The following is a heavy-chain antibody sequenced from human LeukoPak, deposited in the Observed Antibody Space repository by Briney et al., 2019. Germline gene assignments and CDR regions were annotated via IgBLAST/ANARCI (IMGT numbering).Heavy chain of an antibody. J-gene: IGHJ4*02. D-gene: IGHD3-22*01. V-gene: IGHV3-23*01. Sequence: PGGSLRLSCVASGFTFSSFEVTWVRQGPGKGLEWVSAISGSGGSTYYADSVKGRFTISRDDSKNTLYLQMNSLRAEDTAVYYCAKGRTYYYDSSPQPPDYWGQGTLVTVSS. CDR3: AKGRTYYYDSSPQPPDY. CDR1: GFTFSSFE. CDR2: ISGSGGST.